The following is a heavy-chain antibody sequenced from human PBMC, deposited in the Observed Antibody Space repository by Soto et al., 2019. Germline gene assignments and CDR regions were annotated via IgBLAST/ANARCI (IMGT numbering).Heavy chain of an antibody. D-gene: IGHD3-10*01. CDR1: GYSFTSYW. V-gene: IGHV5-10-1*01. J-gene: IGHJ6*02. CDR2: IDPSDSCT. Sequence: PGESLKISCKGSGYSFTSYWISWVRQMPGKGLEWMGRIDPSDSCTNYSPSFQGHVTISADKSISTAYLQWSSLKASDTAMYYCARDRGSYYYYGMDVWGQGTTVTVSS. CDR3: ARDRGSYYYYGMDV.